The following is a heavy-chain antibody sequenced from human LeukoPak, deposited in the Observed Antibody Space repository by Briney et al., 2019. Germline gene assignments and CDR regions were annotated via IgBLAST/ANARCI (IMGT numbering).Heavy chain of an antibody. V-gene: IGHV1-8*01. D-gene: IGHD6-19*01. CDR1: GYTFTSYD. Sequence: ASVKVSCKASGYTFTSYDINWVRQATGQGLEWMGWMNPNSGNTGYAQKFQGRVTMTRNTSISTAYMELSSLRSEDTAVYYCARGIAVAGLYYGMDVWGQGTTVTVSS. CDR2: MNPNSGNT. CDR3: ARGIAVAGLYYGMDV. J-gene: IGHJ6*02.